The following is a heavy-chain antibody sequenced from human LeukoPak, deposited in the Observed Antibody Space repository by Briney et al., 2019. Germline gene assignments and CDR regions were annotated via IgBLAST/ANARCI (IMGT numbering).Heavy chain of an antibody. CDR3: ARDPWVPMVRAVPPFGAFAI. CDR1: GGSVSSGSYY. V-gene: IGHV4-61*01. D-gene: IGHD3-10*01. CDR2: IYYSGST. Sequence: SETLSLTCTVSGGSVSSGSYYWSRIRQPPGKGLEWIGYIYYSGSTNYNPSLKSRVTISVDTSKNQFSLKLSSVTAADTACEYGARDPWVPMVRAVPPFGAFAISGQPTMVTPPS. J-gene: IGHJ3*02.